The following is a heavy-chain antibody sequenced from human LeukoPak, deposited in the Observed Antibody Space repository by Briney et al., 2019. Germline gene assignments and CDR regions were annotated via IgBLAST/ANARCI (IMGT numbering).Heavy chain of an antibody. CDR3: ARDPIDYGDYDYYYYGMDV. V-gene: IGHV1-2*04. CDR1: GYTFTSYA. D-gene: IGHD4-17*01. J-gene: IGHJ6*02. CDR2: INPNSGGT. Sequence: GASVKVSCKASGYTFTSYAINWVRQAPGQGLEWMGWINPNSGGTNYAQKFQGWVTMTRDTSISTAYMELSRLRSDDTAVYYCARDPIDYGDYDYYYYGMDVWGQGTTVTVSS.